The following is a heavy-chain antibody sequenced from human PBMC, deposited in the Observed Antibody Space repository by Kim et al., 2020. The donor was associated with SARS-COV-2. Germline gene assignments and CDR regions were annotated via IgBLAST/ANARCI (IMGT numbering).Heavy chain of an antibody. Sequence: GGSLRLSCAASGFTFSSYSMNWVRQAPGKGLEWVSYISSSSSTIYYADSVKGRFTISRDNAKNSLYLQMNSLRAEDTAVYYCARVAGISKPNYWGQGTLVTVSS. CDR3: ARVAGISKPNY. D-gene: IGHD6-19*01. J-gene: IGHJ4*02. CDR2: ISSSSSTI. V-gene: IGHV3-48*04. CDR1: GFTFSSYS.